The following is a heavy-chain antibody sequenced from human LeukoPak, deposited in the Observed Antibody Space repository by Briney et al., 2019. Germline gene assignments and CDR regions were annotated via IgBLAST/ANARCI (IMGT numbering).Heavy chain of an antibody. CDR3: AGGIAVAGTVTFDI. V-gene: IGHV1-69*01. CDR1: GGTFSSYA. CDR2: IIPIFGTA. J-gene: IGHJ3*02. D-gene: IGHD6-19*01. Sequence: ASVKVSCKASGGTFSSYAISWVRQAPGQGLEWMGGIIPIFGTANYAQKFQGRVTITADESTSTAYMELSSLRSEDTAVYYCAGGIAVAGTVTFDIWGQGTMATVSS.